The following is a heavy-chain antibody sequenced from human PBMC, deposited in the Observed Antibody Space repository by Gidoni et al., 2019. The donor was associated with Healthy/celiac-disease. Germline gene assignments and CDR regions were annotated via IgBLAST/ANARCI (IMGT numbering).Heavy chain of an antibody. V-gene: IGHV3-74*01. CDR3: AREGGVGWFDP. CDR1: GFTFSSYW. Sequence: EVQLVESGGGLVQPGGSLRLSCAASGFTFSSYWLHWVRQAAGKGMVWVSRMNSDWSSTSYADSVKGRFTISRDNAKNTLYLQMNSLRAEDTAVYYCAREGGVGWFDPWGQGTLVTVSS. D-gene: IGHD2-15*01. CDR2: MNSDWSST. J-gene: IGHJ5*02.